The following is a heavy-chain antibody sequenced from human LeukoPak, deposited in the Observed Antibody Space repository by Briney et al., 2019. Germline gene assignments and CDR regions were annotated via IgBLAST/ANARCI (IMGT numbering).Heavy chain of an antibody. CDR2: ISYDGSNK. J-gene: IGHJ3*02. Sequence: PGRSLRLSCAASGFTFSSYGMHWVRQAPGKGLEWVAVISYDGSNKYYADSVKGRFTISIDNSKNTLYLQMNSLRAEDTAVYYCAKDRVRTEHIVVVTAIHPSDAFDIWGQGTMVTVSS. D-gene: IGHD2-21*02. CDR3: AKDRVRTEHIVVVTAIHPSDAFDI. CDR1: GFTFSSYG. V-gene: IGHV3-30*18.